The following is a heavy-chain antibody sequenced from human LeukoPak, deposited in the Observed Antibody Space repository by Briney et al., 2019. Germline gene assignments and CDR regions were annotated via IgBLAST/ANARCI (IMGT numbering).Heavy chain of an antibody. J-gene: IGHJ6*02. Sequence: PGGSLRLSCAASRFTFSNYAMSWVRQAPGKGLEWVSAISGSGGSTYYAVSVKGRFTISRDNSKNTLYLQINSLRAEDTAVYYCATDRGSSSPYYYYYGMDVWGQGTTVTVSS. CDR1: RFTFSNYA. D-gene: IGHD6-6*01. CDR3: ATDRGSSSPYYYYYGMDV. CDR2: ISGSGGST. V-gene: IGHV3-23*01.